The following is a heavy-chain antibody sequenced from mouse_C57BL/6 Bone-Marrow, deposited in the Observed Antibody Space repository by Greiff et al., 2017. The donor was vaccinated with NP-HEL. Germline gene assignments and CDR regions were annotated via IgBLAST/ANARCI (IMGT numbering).Heavy chain of an antibody. J-gene: IGHJ3*01. D-gene: IGHD1-1*01. V-gene: IGHV1-81*01. CDR2: IYPRSGNT. Sequence: VQLQQSGAELARPGASVKLSCKASGYTFTSYGISWVKQRTGQGLEWIGEIYPRSGNTYYNEKFKGKATLTADKSSSTAYMELRSLTSEDSAVYFCAREGAYYYGSSYGWFAYRGQGTLVTVSA. CDR3: AREGAYYYGSSYGWFAY. CDR1: GYTFTSYG.